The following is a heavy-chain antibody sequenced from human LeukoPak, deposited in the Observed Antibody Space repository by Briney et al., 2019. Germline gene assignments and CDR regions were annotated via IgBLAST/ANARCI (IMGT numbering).Heavy chain of an antibody. CDR3: ARGGCSGGSCYSGVDLAY. J-gene: IGHJ4*02. CDR2: INWNGGST. D-gene: IGHD2-15*01. Sequence: GGSLRLSCAASGFTFDDYGMSWVRQAPGKGLEWVSGINWNGGSTGYADSVKGRFTISRDNAKNSLYLQMNSLRAEDTALYYCARGGCSGGSCYSGVDLAYWGQRTLVTVSS. V-gene: IGHV3-20*04. CDR1: GFTFDDYG.